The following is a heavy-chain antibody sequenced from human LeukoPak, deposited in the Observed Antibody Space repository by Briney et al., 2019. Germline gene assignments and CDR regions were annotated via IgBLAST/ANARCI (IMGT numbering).Heavy chain of an antibody. CDR2: INHSGST. V-gene: IGHV4-34*01. CDR1: GGSFSGYY. Sequence: SETLSLTCAVYGGSFSGYYWSWIRQPPGKGLEWIGEINHSGSTNYNPSLKSRVTISVDTSKNQFSLELSSVTAADTAVYYCARPGVRQYRAPLGYWGQGTLVTVSS. D-gene: IGHD6-6*01. J-gene: IGHJ4*02. CDR3: ARPGVRQYRAPLGY.